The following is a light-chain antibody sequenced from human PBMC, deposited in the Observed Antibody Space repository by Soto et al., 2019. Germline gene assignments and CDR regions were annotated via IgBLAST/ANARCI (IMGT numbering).Light chain of an antibody. V-gene: IGKV3-20*01. CDR3: QQYGSPPLT. Sequence: ENVLTQSPGTLSLSPGERATLSCRASQSVISSYVAWYQQKPGQAHRLLIYDASSRATDIPDRFSGSGSGTDFTLTTSRLEHEDFAVYYCQQYGSPPLTFGQGRRLEIK. CDR2: DAS. CDR1: QSVISSY. J-gene: IGKJ5*01.